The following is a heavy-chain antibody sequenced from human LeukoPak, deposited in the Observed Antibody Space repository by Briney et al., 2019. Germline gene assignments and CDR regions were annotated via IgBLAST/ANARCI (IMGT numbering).Heavy chain of an antibody. CDR1: GFTFSSYG. CDR2: ISYDGSNK. J-gene: IGHJ3*02. V-gene: IGHV3-30*03. D-gene: IGHD4-11*01. CDR3: ARDTGSDRYTVTTLDYAFDI. Sequence: GGSLRLSCAASGFTFSSYGMHWVRQAPGKGLEWVAVISYDGSNKYYADSVKGRFTISRDNSKNTLYLQMNSLRAEDTAVYYCARDTGSDRYTVTTLDYAFDIWGQGTMVTVSS.